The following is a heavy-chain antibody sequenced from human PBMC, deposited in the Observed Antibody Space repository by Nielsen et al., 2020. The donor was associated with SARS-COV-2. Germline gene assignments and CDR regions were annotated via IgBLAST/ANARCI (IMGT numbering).Heavy chain of an antibody. CDR3: ARGRLGITMIVVVMSAAEYYFDS. CDR1: NEITPHY. V-gene: IGHV4-59*11. D-gene: IGHD3-22*01. CDR2: IYYSGNT. J-gene: IGHJ4*02. Sequence: SETLSPTCSVSNEITPHYWSWVRQTPGKGLEWIGYIYYSGNTSYSPSLKSRVNISLDKSKNQFSLTLKSVTAADTAVYYCARGRLGITMIVVVMSAAEYYFDSWGQGALVTVSS.